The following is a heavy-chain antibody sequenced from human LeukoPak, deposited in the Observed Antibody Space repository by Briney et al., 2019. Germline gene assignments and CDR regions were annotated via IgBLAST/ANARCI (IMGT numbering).Heavy chain of an antibody. D-gene: IGHD1-26*01. CDR1: GGSISSSSYY. Sequence: PSETLSLTCTVSGGSISSSSYYWGWIRQPPGKGLEWIGSIYYSGSTYYNPSLKSRVTISVDTSKNQFSLKLSSVTAADTAVYYCARRGGSYRRNWFDPWGQGTLVTVSS. CDR2: IYYSGST. J-gene: IGHJ5*02. V-gene: IGHV4-39*07. CDR3: ARRGGSYRRNWFDP.